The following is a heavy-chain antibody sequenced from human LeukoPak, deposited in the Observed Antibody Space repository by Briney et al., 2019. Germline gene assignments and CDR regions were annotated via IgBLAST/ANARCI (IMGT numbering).Heavy chain of an antibody. CDR3: AKDSYSSGFSGEVFDY. V-gene: IGHV3-30*02. CDR1: GFTFSSYG. D-gene: IGHD6-19*01. J-gene: IGHJ4*02. Sequence: QSGGSLRLSCAASGFTFSSYGMHWVRQAPGKGLEWVAFIRYDGSNKYYADSVKGRFTISRDNSKNTLYLQMNSLRAEDTAVYYCAKDSYSSGFSGEVFDYWGQGTLVTVSS. CDR2: IRYDGSNK.